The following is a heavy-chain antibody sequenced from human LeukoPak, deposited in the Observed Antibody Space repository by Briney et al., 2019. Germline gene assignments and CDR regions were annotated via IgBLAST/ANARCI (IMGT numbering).Heavy chain of an antibody. CDR1: GYTFTSYG. CDR2: ISAYNGNT. Sequence: ASVKVSCKASGYTFTSYGISWVRQAPGQGLEWMGWISAYNGNTNYAQKLQGRVTMTTDTSTSTAYMELRSLRSDDTAVYYCARDVRYCSSTSWYWWFDPWGQGTLVTVSS. CDR3: ARDVRYCSSTSWYWWFDP. D-gene: IGHD2-2*01. J-gene: IGHJ5*02. V-gene: IGHV1-18*01.